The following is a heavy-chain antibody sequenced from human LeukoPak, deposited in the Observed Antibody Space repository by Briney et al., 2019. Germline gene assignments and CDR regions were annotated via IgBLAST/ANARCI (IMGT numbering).Heavy chain of an antibody. J-gene: IGHJ4*02. CDR3: ARAYYESNAYRHAVYFYY. CDR1: GGSISSGSYY. D-gene: IGHD3-22*01. V-gene: IGHV4-61*02. Sequence: SQTLSLTCTVSGGSISSGSYYWSWIRQPAGKGLEWIGRIYTSGSTSYNPSLKSRVTISVDTSKNQFSLKLSSVTAADTAVYYCARAYYESNAYRHAVYFYYWGQGTLVTVSS. CDR2: IYTSGST.